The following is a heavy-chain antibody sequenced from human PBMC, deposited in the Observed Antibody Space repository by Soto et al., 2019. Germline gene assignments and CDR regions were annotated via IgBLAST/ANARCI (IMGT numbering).Heavy chain of an antibody. J-gene: IGHJ6*02. Sequence: PSETLSLTCTVSGGSISSYYWSWIRHPPGKGLEWIGYIYYSGSTNYNPPLKSRVTISVDTSKNQLSLKLSSVTAADTAVYYCARVYSSVIYGMDVWGQGTTVTVSS. CDR2: IYYSGST. V-gene: IGHV4-59*01. D-gene: IGHD6-25*01. CDR3: ARVYSSVIYGMDV. CDR1: GGSISSYY.